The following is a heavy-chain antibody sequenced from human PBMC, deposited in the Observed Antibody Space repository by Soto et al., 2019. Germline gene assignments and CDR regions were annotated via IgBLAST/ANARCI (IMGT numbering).Heavy chain of an antibody. CDR3: ARDGNGSGLRTFDY. J-gene: IGHJ4*02. CDR1: GGTFSSYT. Sequence: QVQLVQSGAEVKKPGSSVKVSCKASGGTFSSYTISWVRQAPGQGLEWMGRIIPILGTVDYAQQFQGRVTITADKSTRTAYMDLSSLRSEATAVYYCARDGNGSGLRTFDYWGQGTLVTVSS. D-gene: IGHD3-10*01. V-gene: IGHV1-69*08. CDR2: IIPILGTV.